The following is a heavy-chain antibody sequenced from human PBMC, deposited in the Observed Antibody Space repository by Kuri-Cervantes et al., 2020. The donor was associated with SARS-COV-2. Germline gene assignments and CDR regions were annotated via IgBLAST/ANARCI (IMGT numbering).Heavy chain of an antibody. CDR2: ISAYNGNT. CDR3: ARAPLKRAQAGSHFDY. D-gene: IGHD3-10*01. V-gene: IGHV1-18*01. J-gene: IGHJ4*02. CDR1: GGTFSSYA. Sequence: SVNVSFKATGGTFSSYAISWVRQAPGQGLEWMGWISAYNGNTNYAQKLQGRVTMTTDTSTSTAYMEVRSLRSDDTAVYYCARAPLKRAQAGSHFDYWGQGTLVTVSS.